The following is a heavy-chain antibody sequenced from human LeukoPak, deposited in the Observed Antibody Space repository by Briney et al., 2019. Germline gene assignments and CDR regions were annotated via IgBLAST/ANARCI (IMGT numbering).Heavy chain of an antibody. CDR1: AFTFSSYG. D-gene: IGHD3-3*01. CDR2: IWYDGSNK. V-gene: IGHV3-33*01. CDR3: ARDLGVVTEPSYYFDY. J-gene: IGHJ4*02. Sequence: GGSLRLSCTASAFTFSSYGMHWVRQAPGKGLEWVAVIWYDGSNKYYADSVKGRFTISRDNSKNTLYLQMNSLRAEDTAVYYCARDLGVVTEPSYYFDYWGQGTLVTVSS.